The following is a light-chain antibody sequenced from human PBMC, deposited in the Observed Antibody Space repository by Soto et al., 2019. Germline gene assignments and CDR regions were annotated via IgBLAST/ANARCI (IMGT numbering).Light chain of an antibody. CDR3: QQYNNWPAIT. V-gene: IGKV3D-15*01. J-gene: IGKJ5*01. CDR1: QNIRNN. Sequence: EIVMTQSPPTLSVSPGERAAVSCRASQNIRNNLAWYQQKPGQAPRLLIYGASTRATGIPARFSGSGSGTEFTLTISSLQSEDFAVYSCQQYNNWPAITFGQGTRLEIK. CDR2: GAS.